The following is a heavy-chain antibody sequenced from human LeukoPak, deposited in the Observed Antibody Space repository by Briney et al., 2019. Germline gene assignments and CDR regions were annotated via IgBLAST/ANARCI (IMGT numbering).Heavy chain of an antibody. CDR3: AKGVTYYYDSSGYVPDY. CDR2: ISWNSGSI. J-gene: IGHJ4*02. Sequence: PGGSLRLSCAASGFTFSSYAMHWVRQAPGKGLEWVSGISWNSGSIGYADSVKGRFTISRDNAKNSLYLQMNSLRAEDTALYYCAKGVTYYYDSSGYVPDYWGQGTLVTVSS. V-gene: IGHV3-9*01. D-gene: IGHD3-22*01. CDR1: GFTFSSYA.